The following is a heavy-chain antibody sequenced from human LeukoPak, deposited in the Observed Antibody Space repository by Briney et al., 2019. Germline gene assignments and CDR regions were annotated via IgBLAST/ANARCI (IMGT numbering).Heavy chain of an antibody. CDR2: IYYSGST. CDR3: ARAKDTAMVPNWFDP. D-gene: IGHD5-18*01. CDR1: GASISSHY. Sequence: SETLSLTCNVSGASISSHYWNWIRQPPGKGLEWIGYIYYSGSTNYNPSLKSRVTISVDTSKNQFSLKLSSVTAADTAVYYCARAKDTAMVPNWFDPWGQGTLVTVSS. J-gene: IGHJ5*02. V-gene: IGHV4-59*11.